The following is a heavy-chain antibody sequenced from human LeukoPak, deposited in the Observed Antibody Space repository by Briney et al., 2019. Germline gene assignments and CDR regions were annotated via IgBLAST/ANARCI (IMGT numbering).Heavy chain of an antibody. D-gene: IGHD4-17*01. J-gene: IGHJ6*04. V-gene: IGHV1-69*01. CDR1: GGTFSSYA. CDR2: IIPIFGTA. Sequence: SVKVSCKASGGTFSSYAISWVRQAPGQGLEWMGGIIPIFGTANYAQKFQGGVTITADESTSTAYMELSSLRSEDTAVYYCARGYGDYYYYGMDVWGKGTTVTVSS. CDR3: ARGYGDYYYYGMDV.